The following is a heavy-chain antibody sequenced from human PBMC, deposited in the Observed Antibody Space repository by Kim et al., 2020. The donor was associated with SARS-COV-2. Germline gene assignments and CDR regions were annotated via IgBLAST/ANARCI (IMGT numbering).Heavy chain of an antibody. CDR3: ARDYRLIFTTGSHYGGMDV. J-gene: IGHJ6*02. CDR1: GFTFSAYW. D-gene: IGHD3-10*01. V-gene: IGHV3-74*01. CDR2: ISSDGSST. Sequence: GGSLRLSCAPSGFTFSAYWMHWVRQAPGKGLVWLSRISSDGSSTSYADSVKGRFTISRDNAQKTLFLQMNNLRAEDTAVYYCARDYRLIFTTGSHYGGMDVWGQGTAVTVSS.